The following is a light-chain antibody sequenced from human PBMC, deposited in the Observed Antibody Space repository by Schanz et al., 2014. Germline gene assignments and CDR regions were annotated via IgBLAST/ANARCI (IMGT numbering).Light chain of an antibody. CDR1: SGHSSYA. CDR2: LSSDGSH. CDR3: QTWDIGSNVV. Sequence: QLVLTQSPSASASLGASVKLTCTLSSGHSSYAIAWHQQQPEKGPRYLMKLSSDGSHTKGDGIPDRFSGSSSGAERYLTISSLQSEDEADYYCQTWDIGSNVVFGGGTKLTVL. J-gene: IGLJ2*01. V-gene: IGLV4-69*01.